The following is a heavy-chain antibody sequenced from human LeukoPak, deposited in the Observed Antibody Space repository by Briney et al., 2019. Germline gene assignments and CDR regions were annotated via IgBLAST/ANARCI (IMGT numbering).Heavy chain of an antibody. V-gene: IGHV3-11*04. CDR1: GFTFSDYY. CDR2: ISSSGSTI. CDR3: VRGSTAAQDAFDI. Sequence: GGSLRLSCAASGFTFSDYYMSWIRQAPGKGLEWVSYISSSGSTIYYADSVRGRFTISRDNAKNSLFLQMNNLRVEDTAVYYCVRGSTAAQDAFDIWGQGTMVTVSS. J-gene: IGHJ3*02. D-gene: IGHD5/OR15-5a*01.